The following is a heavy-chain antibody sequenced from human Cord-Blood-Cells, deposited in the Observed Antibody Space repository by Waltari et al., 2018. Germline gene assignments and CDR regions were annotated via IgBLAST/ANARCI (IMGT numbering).Heavy chain of an antibody. CDR3: AREKSSSIDY. D-gene: IGHD6-6*01. Sequence: QVQLVESGGDVVQPGRSLRLSCAASGFPFSSYGMHWVRQAPGKGLEWVAVIWYDGSNKYYADSVKGRFTISRDNSKNTLYLQMNSLRAEDTAVYYCAREKSSSIDYWGQGTLVTVSS. J-gene: IGHJ4*02. V-gene: IGHV3-33*01. CDR2: IWYDGSNK. CDR1: GFPFSSYG.